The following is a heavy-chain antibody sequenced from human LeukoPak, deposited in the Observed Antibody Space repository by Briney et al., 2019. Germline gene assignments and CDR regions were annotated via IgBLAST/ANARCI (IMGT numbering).Heavy chain of an antibody. Sequence: SETLSLTCTVSGGSINPYYWSWIRQPPGKGLEWIGNIYYSGSTNYNPSLKSRVTISVDTSKNQFSLKLSSVTAADTAVFYCARKKTGTNVCFDHWGQGTLVTVSS. J-gene: IGHJ4*02. CDR3: ARKKTGTNVCFDH. CDR1: GGSINPYY. V-gene: IGHV4-59*01. D-gene: IGHD1-1*01. CDR2: IYYSGST.